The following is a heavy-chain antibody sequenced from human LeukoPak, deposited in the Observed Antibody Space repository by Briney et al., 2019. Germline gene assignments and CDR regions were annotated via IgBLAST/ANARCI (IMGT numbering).Heavy chain of an antibody. CDR3: ARNVQYYFDY. V-gene: IGHV3-48*04. J-gene: IGHJ4*02. D-gene: IGHD4-11*01. CDR2: ISSTSTTI. Sequence: GGSLRLSCAASGFTFSTYSMNWVRQAPGKGLDWISYISSTSTTIYYADSVKGRFTISRDNAKNSLYLQMNSLRAEDTAVYYCARNVQYYFDYWGQGTLVTVSS. CDR1: GFTFSTYS.